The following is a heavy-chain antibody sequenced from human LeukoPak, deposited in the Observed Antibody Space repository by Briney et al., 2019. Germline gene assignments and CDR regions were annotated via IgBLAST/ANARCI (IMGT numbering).Heavy chain of an antibody. D-gene: IGHD6-13*01. CDR1: GGSFSGYY. CDR2: INHSGST. V-gene: IGHV4-34*01. J-gene: IGHJ4*02. CDR3: ARGPGSSWAFDY. Sequence: PETLSLTCAVYGGSFSGYYWSWIRQPPGKGLEWIGEINHSGSTNYNPSLKSRVTISVDTSKNQFSLKLSSVTAADTAVYYCARGPGSSWAFDYWGQGTLVTVSS.